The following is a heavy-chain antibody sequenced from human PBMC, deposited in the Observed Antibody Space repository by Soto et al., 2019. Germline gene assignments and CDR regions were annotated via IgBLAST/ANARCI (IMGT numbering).Heavy chain of an antibody. Sequence: QVQLQESGPGLLKPSGTLSLTCTVSGDSMSSSNWWNWVRQPPGKGLEWIGEAHHSGRTNYNPSLNSRVTISVDRSQNRISLRLSSVTAADTAVYYCARSEATALDYWGQGTLVTVSS. CDR3: ARSEATALDY. CDR1: GDSMSSSNW. J-gene: IGHJ4*02. V-gene: IGHV4-4*02. CDR2: AHHSGRT.